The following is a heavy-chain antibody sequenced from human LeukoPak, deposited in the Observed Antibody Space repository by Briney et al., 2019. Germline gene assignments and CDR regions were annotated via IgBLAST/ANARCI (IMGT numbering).Heavy chain of an antibody. CDR1: GFTFSSYG. Sequence: PGRSLRLSCAASGFTFSSYGMRWVRQPPGKGLEWVAVIWYYGSNKYYADSVKGRFTISRDNSKNTLYLQMNSLRAEDTAVYYCAKDPHSSGYNWFDPWGQGTLVTVSS. V-gene: IGHV3-33*06. CDR2: IWYYGSNK. D-gene: IGHD6-19*01. J-gene: IGHJ5*02. CDR3: AKDPHSSGYNWFDP.